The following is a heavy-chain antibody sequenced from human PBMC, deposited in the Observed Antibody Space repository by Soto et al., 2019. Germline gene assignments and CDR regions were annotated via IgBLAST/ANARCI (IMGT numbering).Heavy chain of an antibody. D-gene: IGHD3-3*01. J-gene: IGHJ4*02. CDR3: AKSSNYDFWSGYQN. CDR2: ISWNSGSI. V-gene: IGHV3-9*01. Sequence: PGGSLRLSCAASGFTFDDYAMHWVRQAPGKGLEWVSGISWNSGSIGYADSVKGRFTISRDNAKNSLYLQMNSLRAEDTALYYCAKSSNYDFWSGYQNWGQGTLVTVSS. CDR1: GFTFDDYA.